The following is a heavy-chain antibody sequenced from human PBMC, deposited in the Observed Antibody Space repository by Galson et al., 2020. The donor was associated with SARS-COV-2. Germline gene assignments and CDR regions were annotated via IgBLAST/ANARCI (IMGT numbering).Heavy chain of an antibody. CDR1: GDSVSSNSAA. CDR3: AGRVAGGGSLHF. D-gene: IGHD2-15*01. J-gene: IGHJ3*01. CDR2: TYYRSQWST. V-gene: IGHV6-1*01. Sequence: SQTLSLTCAISGDSVSSNSAAWNWIRQSPSRGLEWLGRTYYRSQWSTDYAVSVKSRITINPDTSKNQFSLQLNSVTPEDTAIYYCAGRVAGGGSLHFWAQGKMVIVSS.